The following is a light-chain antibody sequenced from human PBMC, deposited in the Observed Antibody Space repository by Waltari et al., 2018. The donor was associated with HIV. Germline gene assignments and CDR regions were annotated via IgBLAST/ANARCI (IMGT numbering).Light chain of an antibody. V-gene: IGKV1-9*01. CDR2: VSS. CDR1: HGISDY. J-gene: IGKJ2*01. Sequence: DIQLTQSPSFLSASVGDRVTITCRASHGISDYLAWYQQKPGKAPQLLIYVSSTLQSGVPSRFSGSGFGTEFTLTISSLQPEDFATYYCQQLNYYPHTFGQGTKVEIK. CDR3: QQLNYYPHT.